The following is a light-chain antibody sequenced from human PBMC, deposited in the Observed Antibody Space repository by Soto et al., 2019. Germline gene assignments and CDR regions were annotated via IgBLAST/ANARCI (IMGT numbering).Light chain of an antibody. CDR3: QQRGNWPSLT. CDR1: KSVNNY. Sequence: EIVLKQSPGTLSLSPGERATLSCRASKSVNNYFAWYQQKPGQAPRLLIFDATNRATGIPARFSGSGSGTDFTLTITSLEAEDFVVYYCQQRGNWPSLTYGGGTRVEIK. J-gene: IGKJ4*01. V-gene: IGKV3-11*01. CDR2: DAT.